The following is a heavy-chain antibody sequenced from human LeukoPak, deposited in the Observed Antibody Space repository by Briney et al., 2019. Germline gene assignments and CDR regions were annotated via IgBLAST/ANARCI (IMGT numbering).Heavy chain of an antibody. CDR1: GGSISTTSYY. Sequence: SETLSLTCTVSGGSISTTSYYWGWIRQPPGKGLDWIGSIFYTGSTYYNPSLKSRVTISVDTSKNQFSLKLSSVTAADTAVYYCARQPSLSYCSGGTCWFDPWGLGTLVTVSS. V-gene: IGHV4-39*01. CDR2: IFYTGST. CDR3: ARQPSLSYCSGGTCWFDP. D-gene: IGHD2-15*01. J-gene: IGHJ5*02.